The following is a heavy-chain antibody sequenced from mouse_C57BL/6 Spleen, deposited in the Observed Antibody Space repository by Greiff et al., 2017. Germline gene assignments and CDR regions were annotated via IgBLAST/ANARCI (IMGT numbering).Heavy chain of an antibody. J-gene: IGHJ4*01. CDR1: GFTFSDYG. Sequence: EVQVVESGGGLVKPGGSLKLSCAASGFTFSDYGMHWVRQAPEKGLEWVAYISSGSSTIYYADTVKGRFTISRDNAKNTLFLQMTSLRSEDTAMYYCASPRWLLRNYAMDYWGQGTSVTVSS. CDR3: ASPRWLLRNYAMDY. CDR2: ISSGSSTI. V-gene: IGHV5-17*01. D-gene: IGHD2-3*01.